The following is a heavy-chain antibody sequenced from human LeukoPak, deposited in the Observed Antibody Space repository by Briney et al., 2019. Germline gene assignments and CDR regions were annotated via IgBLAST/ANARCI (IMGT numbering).Heavy chain of an antibody. V-gene: IGHV4-38-2*01. D-gene: IGHD2-2*01. Sequence: NPSETLSLTCAVSGYSISSGYYWGWIRKPPGKGLEWIGSIYHSGSTYYNPSLKSRVTISVDTSKNQFSLKLSSVTAAHTAVYYCARRPVPAHFDYWGQGTLVTVSS. CDR3: ARRPVPAHFDY. CDR1: GYSISSGYY. CDR2: IYHSGST. J-gene: IGHJ4*02.